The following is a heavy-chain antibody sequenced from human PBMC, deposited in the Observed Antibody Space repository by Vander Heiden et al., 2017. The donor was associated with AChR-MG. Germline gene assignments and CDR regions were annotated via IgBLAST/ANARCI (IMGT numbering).Heavy chain of an antibody. Sequence: EVQLVESGGGLVQPGGSLRLSSTASSFTFSDLWMNWVRQAPGKGLEWVAIIKQDGSEKHYVDSVEGRFTISRDNTKKSLYLQMNSLRAEDTAMYYCAGGGGYLIEYWGQGTLVTVSS. D-gene: IGHD3-16*01. CDR2: IKQDGSEK. V-gene: IGHV3-7*03. CDR3: AGGGGYLIEY. CDR1: SFTFSDLW. J-gene: IGHJ4*02.